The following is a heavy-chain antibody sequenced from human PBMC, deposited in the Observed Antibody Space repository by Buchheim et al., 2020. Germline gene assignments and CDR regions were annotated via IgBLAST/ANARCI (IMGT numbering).Heavy chain of an antibody. D-gene: IGHD3-10*01. CDR1: GFTFSNAW. V-gene: IGHV3-15*01. J-gene: IGHJ4*02. Sequence: EVQLVESGGGLVKPGGSLRLSCAASGFTFSNAWMSWVRQAPGKGLEWVGRIKSKTDGGPTDYAAPVKGRFTISRDDSKNTLYLQMNSLKTEDTAVYYCTTARVRHYWGQGTL. CDR2: IKSKTDGGPT. CDR3: TTARVRHY.